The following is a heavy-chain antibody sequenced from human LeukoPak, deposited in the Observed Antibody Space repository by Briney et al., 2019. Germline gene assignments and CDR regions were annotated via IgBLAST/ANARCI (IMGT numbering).Heavy chain of an antibody. CDR3: ARGRGYSYGSTPHFDY. CDR2: IIPILGIA. J-gene: IGHJ4*02. D-gene: IGHD5-18*01. V-gene: IGHV1-69*04. Sequence: ASVKVSCKASGGTFSSYAISWVRQAPGQGLEWMGRIIPILGIANYAQKFQGRVTITADKSTSTAYMELGSLRSEDTAVYYCARGRGYSYGSTPHFDYWGQGTLVTVSS. CDR1: GGTFSSYA.